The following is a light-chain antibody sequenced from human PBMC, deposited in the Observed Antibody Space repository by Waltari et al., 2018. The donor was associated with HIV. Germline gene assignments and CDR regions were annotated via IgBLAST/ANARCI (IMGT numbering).Light chain of an antibody. CDR2: QAS. CDR3: QQYNSSFPFT. Sequence: DIHMTQSPSTLSASVGDRLTISCRASQSISSWLAWYQQKPGKAPMLLIYQASSLESGVPSRFSGSGSGTEFTLTISSLQPDDFATYYCQQYNSSFPFTFGPGTKVDIK. V-gene: IGKV1-5*03. CDR1: QSISSW. J-gene: IGKJ3*01.